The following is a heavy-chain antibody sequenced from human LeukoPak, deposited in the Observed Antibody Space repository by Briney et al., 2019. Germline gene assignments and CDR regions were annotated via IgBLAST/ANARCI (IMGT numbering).Heavy chain of an antibody. CDR3: ARESIGGYGFDY. J-gene: IGHJ4*02. CDR2: ISAQNGNT. D-gene: IGHD6-25*01. CDR1: GYMFTSHG. Sequence: GASVKVSCKSSGYMFTSHGIHWLRQAPGQGLEGMGWISAQNGNTNYMQQFLGRVTMTRDTSASTVYMELRSLKSDDTAVYYCARESIGGYGFDYWGQGTPVTVAS. V-gene: IGHV1-18*01.